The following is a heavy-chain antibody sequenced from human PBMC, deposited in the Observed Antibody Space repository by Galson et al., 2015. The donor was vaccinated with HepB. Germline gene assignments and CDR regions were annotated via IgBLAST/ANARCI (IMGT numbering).Heavy chain of an antibody. Sequence: SLRLSCAASGFKITDYYMTWIRQAPGKGLEWISHVSESGSTRYYADAVKGRFAISRDNAKNSLVLQMNSLRGEDTAVYFCARVNATSGLDYWGRGTLVTVSS. D-gene: IGHD2-2*01. CDR2: VSESGSTR. J-gene: IGHJ4*02. CDR3: ARVNATSGLDY. CDR1: GFKITDYY. V-gene: IGHV3-11*01.